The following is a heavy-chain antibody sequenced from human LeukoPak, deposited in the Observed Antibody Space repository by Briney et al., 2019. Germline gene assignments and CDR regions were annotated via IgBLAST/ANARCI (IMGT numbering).Heavy chain of an antibody. D-gene: IGHD3-22*01. CDR1: GFTFSSYA. CDR3: AKTYYYDSSGYYSGAFDI. J-gene: IGHJ3*02. Sequence: PGGSLRLSCAASGFTFSSYAMSWVRQAPGKGLEWVSAISGSGGSTYYADSVKGRFTISRDNSKNTLYLQMNSLRAEDTAVYYCAKTYYYDSSGYYSGAFDIWGQGTMVTVS. V-gene: IGHV3-23*01. CDR2: ISGSGGST.